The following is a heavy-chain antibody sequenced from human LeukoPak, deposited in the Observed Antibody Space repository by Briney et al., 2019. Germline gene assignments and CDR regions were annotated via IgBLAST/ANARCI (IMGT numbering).Heavy chain of an antibody. Sequence: QPGRSLRLSSAASGFTFSSYAMHWVRQAPGKGLEWVAVISYDGSNKYYADSVKGRFTISRDNSKNTLYLQMNSLRAEDTAVYYCARVRSSWYYFDYWGQGTLVTVSS. CDR1: GFTFSSYA. J-gene: IGHJ4*02. CDR3: ARVRSSWYYFDY. CDR2: ISYDGSNK. D-gene: IGHD6-13*01. V-gene: IGHV3-30-3*01.